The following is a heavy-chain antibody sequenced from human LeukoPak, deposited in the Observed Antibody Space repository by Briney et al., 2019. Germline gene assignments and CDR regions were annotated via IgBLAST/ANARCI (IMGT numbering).Heavy chain of an antibody. CDR3: ARAVVAVAGTEFDY. Sequence: ASVKVSCKASGYTFTGYYMHWVRQAPGQVLEWMGWINPNSGGTNYAQKFQGRVTMTRDTSISTAYMELSRLRSDDTAVYYCARAVVAVAGTEFDYWGQGTLVTVSS. CDR1: GYTFTGYY. V-gene: IGHV1-2*02. CDR2: INPNSGGT. D-gene: IGHD6-19*01. J-gene: IGHJ4*02.